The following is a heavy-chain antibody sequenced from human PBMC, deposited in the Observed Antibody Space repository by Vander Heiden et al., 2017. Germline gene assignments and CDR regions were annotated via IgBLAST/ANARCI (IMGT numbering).Heavy chain of an antibody. CDR2: ISGSGGST. CDR3: AKRYGYGSGSYYNHIDY. Sequence: EVQLLESGGGLVQPGGSLRLSCAASALTFSSYAMRWVRQAPGKGLEWVSAISGSGGSTYYADSVKGRFTISRDNSKNTRYLQMNSLRAEDTAVYYCAKRYGYGSGSYYNHIDYWGQGTLVTVSS. CDR1: ALTFSSYA. V-gene: IGHV3-23*01. J-gene: IGHJ4*02. D-gene: IGHD3-10*01.